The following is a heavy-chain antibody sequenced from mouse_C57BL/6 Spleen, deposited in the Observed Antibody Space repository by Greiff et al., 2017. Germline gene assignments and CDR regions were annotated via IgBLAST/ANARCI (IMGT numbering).Heavy chain of an antibody. CDR1: GYTFTDYY. CDR2: INPNNGGT. Sequence: QLQQSGPELVKPGASVKISCKASGYTFTDYYMNWVKQSHGKSLEWIGDINPNNGGTSYNQKFKGKATLTVDKSSSTAYMELRSLTSEDSAVYYCARGDYDSYWGQGTTLTVSS. CDR3: ARGDYDSY. V-gene: IGHV1-26*01. J-gene: IGHJ2*01. D-gene: IGHD2-4*01.